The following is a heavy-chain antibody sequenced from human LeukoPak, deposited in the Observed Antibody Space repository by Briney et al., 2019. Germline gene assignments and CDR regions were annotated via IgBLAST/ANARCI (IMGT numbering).Heavy chain of an antibody. V-gene: IGHV3-53*05. CDR2: IYSGGST. CDR1: GFTVSSTY. CDR3: ARLPAYCSSTSCYYDY. J-gene: IGHJ4*02. D-gene: IGHD2-2*01. Sequence: GGSLRLSCAASGFTVSSTYMSWVRQAPGKGLEWVSVIYSGGSTYYADSVKGRFTISRGNSKNTLYLQMNSLRAEDTAVYYCARLPAYCSSTSCYYDYWGQGTLVTVSS.